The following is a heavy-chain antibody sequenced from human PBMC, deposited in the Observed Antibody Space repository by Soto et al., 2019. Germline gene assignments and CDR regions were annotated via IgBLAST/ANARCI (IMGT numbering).Heavy chain of an antibody. D-gene: IGHD3-16*01. V-gene: IGHV3-30*19. CDR1: GFTFRSYV. CDR3: ARWGTTGGLDV. J-gene: IGHJ1*01. Sequence: QVQLVESGGGVVQPGTSLRLSCVGSGFTFRSYVIHWVRQAPGKGLEWVALTSDDGGGKYYGDSVRGRFTISRDNSRNTVDLQMDSLRLEDTALYYCARWGTTGGLDVWGQGTLVSVSS. CDR2: TSDDGGGK.